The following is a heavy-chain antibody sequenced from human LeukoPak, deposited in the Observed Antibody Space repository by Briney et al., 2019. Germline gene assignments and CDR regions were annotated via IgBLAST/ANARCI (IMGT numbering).Heavy chain of an antibody. CDR1: GFTFSDYY. V-gene: IGHV3-11*01. D-gene: IGHD4-23*01. CDR3: AKAPEVRWPFDF. Sequence: GGSLRLSCAASGFTFSDYYMSWIRQAPGKGLEWVSYISSSGSTIYYADSVKGRFTISRDNAKNSLFLQMNSLRAEDTAVYYCAKAPEVRWPFDFWGQGTLVTVSS. J-gene: IGHJ4*02. CDR2: ISSSGSTI.